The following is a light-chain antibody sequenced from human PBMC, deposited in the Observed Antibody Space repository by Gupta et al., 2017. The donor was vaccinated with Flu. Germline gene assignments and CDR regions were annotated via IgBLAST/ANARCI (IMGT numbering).Light chain of an antibody. J-gene: IGKJ3*01. CDR2: WAS. V-gene: IGKV4-1*01. CDR1: QSVLYSSNNKNY. Sequence: DIVMTQSPDSLAVSLGERATINCKSSQSVLYSSNNKNYLAWYQQKPGQPPKLLIYWASTRESGVPDRFSGSGSGTDFTLTISGLQAEDVAVYYCQQYYSTPGTFGPGTKVDIK. CDR3: QQYYSTPGT.